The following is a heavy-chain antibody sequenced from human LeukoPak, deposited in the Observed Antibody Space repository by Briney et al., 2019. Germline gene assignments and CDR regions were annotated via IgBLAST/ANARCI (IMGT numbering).Heavy chain of an antibody. D-gene: IGHD6-6*01. V-gene: IGHV4-34*01. CDR3: ARGGGDIAARPGWFDP. J-gene: IGHJ5*02. Sequence: SETLSLTCAVYGGSFSGYYWSWIRQPPGKGLGWIGEINHSGSTNYNPSLKSRVTISVDTSKNQFSLKLSSVTAADTAVYYCARGGGDIAARPGWFDPWGQGTLVTVSS. CDR2: INHSGST. CDR1: GGSFSGYY.